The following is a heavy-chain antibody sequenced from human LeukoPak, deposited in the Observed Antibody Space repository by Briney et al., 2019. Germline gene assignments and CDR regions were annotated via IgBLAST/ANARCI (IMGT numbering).Heavy chain of an antibody. D-gene: IGHD6-6*01. V-gene: IGHV3-11*04. CDR3: ARGAYSSSSGGYYFDY. J-gene: IGHJ4*02. CDR1: RLKISDYS. Sequence: SGGSLRLSCAASRLKISDYSMSWIRQSPGKGLEWVSSINNGGGVIQYANSVKGRFTISRDNAKNSLYLQMNSLRAEDTAVYYCARGAYSSSSGGYYFDYWGQGTLVTVSS. CDR2: INNGGGVI.